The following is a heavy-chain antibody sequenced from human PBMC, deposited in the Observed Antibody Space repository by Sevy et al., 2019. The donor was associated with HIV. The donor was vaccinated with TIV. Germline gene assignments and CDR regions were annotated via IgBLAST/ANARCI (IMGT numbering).Heavy chain of an antibody. CDR3: ARSPDSTGYYPAFDI. D-gene: IGHD3-22*01. V-gene: IGHV4-61*01. CDR2: IYSSGST. CDR1: DGSVRSGSYY. Sequence: SETLSLTCTVSDGSVRSGSYYWSWIRQPPGKGLEWIGYIYSSGSTISNPSLESRVSISVDTSKNQVSLKLASVTAADTAVYYCARSPDSTGYYPAFDIWGQGTMVTVSS. J-gene: IGHJ3*02.